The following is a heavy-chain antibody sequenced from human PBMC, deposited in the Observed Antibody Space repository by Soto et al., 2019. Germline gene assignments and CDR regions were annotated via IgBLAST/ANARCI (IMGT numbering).Heavy chain of an antibody. CDR1: GYTFTSDY. V-gene: IGHV1-46*01. Sequence: GASLKVSCKASGYTFTSDYMHWVRQDPGQGLEWMGIINPSGGSTSYAQKFQGRVTMTRDTSTSTVYMELSSLRSEDTAVYYCAREVNTIFGVVINAAYFDYWGQGTLVTVSS. CDR2: INPSGGST. D-gene: IGHD3-3*01. J-gene: IGHJ4*02. CDR3: AREVNTIFGVVINAAYFDY.